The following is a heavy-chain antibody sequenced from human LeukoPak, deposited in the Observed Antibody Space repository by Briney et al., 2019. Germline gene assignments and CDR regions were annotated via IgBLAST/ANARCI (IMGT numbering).Heavy chain of an antibody. V-gene: IGHV3-30*02. CDR2: IRYDGSNK. J-gene: IGHJ5*02. CDR3: ARDSGSGGP. D-gene: IGHD6-19*01. Sequence: PGGSLRLSCAASGFTFSSYGMHWVRQAPGKGLEWVAFIRYDGSNKYYADSVKGRFTLFRDDAKNSVYLQMNSLRVEDTAVYYCARDSGSGGPWGQGTPVTVSS. CDR1: GFTFSSYG.